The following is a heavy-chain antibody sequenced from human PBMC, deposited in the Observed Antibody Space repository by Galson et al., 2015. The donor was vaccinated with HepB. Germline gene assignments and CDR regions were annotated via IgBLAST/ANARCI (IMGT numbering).Heavy chain of an antibody. J-gene: IGHJ6*03. CDR1: GDSVSSNSAA. D-gene: IGHD2-2*01. Sequence: CAISGDSVSSNSAAWNWIRQSPSRGLEWLGRTYYRSKWYNDYAVSVKSRITINPDTFKNQFSLQLNSVTPEDTAVYYCAREIVVVPAATLPGYYYYYMDVWGKGTTITVSS. CDR3: AREIVVVPAATLPGYYYYYMDV. V-gene: IGHV6-1*01. CDR2: TYYRSKWYN.